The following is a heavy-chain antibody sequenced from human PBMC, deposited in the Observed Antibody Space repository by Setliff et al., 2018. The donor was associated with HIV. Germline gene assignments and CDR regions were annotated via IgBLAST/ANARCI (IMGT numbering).Heavy chain of an antibody. CDR2: INPNSGGT. V-gene: IGHV1-2*02. J-gene: IGHJ4*02. CDR3: VPLLLAVAGTRFSGFFDY. CDR1: GYTSTGYY. D-gene: IGHD6-19*01. Sequence: ASVKVSCKASGYTSTGYYMHWVRQAPGQGLEWMGWINPNSGGTTYAQKFQGRVTMTRDTSISTAYMEVSSLRSEDSAVYYWVPLLLAVAGTRFSGFFDYWGQGTLVTVSS.